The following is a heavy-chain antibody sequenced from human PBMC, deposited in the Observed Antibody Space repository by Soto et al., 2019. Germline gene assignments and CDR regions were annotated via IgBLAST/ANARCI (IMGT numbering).Heavy chain of an antibody. V-gene: IGHV4-30-2*01. CDR1: GGSISSGGDS. CDR3: ARAHYGDYGYGMDV. D-gene: IGHD4-17*01. CDR2: IYHSGTT. Sequence: SETQSLTYAVAGGSISSGGDSWSWIRQPPGKGLEWIGYIYHSGTTYYNPSLKSRVTISVDRSKNQFSLKLSSVTAADTAVYYCARAHYGDYGYGMDVWGQGTTVTVSS. J-gene: IGHJ6*02.